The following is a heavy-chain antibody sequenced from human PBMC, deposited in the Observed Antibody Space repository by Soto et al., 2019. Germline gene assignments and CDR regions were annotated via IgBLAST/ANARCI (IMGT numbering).Heavy chain of an antibody. CDR2: ISYSGST. CDR3: ASEVGAIDY. CDR1: VVSISTYY. J-gene: IGHJ4*02. D-gene: IGHD1-26*01. V-gene: IGHV4-59*01. Sequence: QVQLQESGPGLVKPSETLSLTCTVFVVSISTYYWSWIRQPPGKGLEWIGYISYSGSTNYTPYLEVRVTISIDTSNNQSSMKLRSVTAADTAVYYCASEVGAIDYLGQGNLVNVSS.